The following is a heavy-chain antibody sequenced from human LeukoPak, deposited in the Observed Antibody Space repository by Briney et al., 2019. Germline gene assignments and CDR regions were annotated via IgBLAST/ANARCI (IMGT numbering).Heavy chain of an antibody. Sequence: ASVKVSCKASGYTFTSYAMNWVRQAPGQGLEWMGWINTNTGNPTYAQGFTGRFVFSLDTSVSTAYLQISSLKAEDTAVYYCASFQETNMVRGVIVFDYWGQGTLVTVSS. V-gene: IGHV7-4-1*02. J-gene: IGHJ4*02. CDR2: INTNTGNP. CDR3: ASFQETNMVRGVIVFDY. D-gene: IGHD3-10*01. CDR1: GYTFTSYA.